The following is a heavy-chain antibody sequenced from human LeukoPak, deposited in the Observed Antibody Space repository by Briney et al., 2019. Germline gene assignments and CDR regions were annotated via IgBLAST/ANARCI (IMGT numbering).Heavy chain of an antibody. V-gene: IGHV3-74*01. Sequence: GGSLRLSCAASGNYWMHWVRQAPGKGLVWVSHINSDGSWTSYADSVKGRFTITKDNAKNTVYMQMNNLRAEDTAVYYCVSFYETYWGRGTLVTVSS. CDR3: VSFYETY. J-gene: IGHJ4*02. CDR1: GNYW. D-gene: IGHD2-2*01. CDR2: INSDGSWT.